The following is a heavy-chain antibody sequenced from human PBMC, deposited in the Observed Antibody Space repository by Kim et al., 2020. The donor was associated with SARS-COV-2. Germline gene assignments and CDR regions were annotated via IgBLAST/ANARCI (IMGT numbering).Heavy chain of an antibody. CDR2: IFHSGNT. J-gene: IGHJ2*01. V-gene: IGHV4-39*01. CDR1: DGSIATNLYY. CDR3: ARLRAGGYSYWFFDL. D-gene: IGHD1-26*01. Sequence: SETLSLTCTVSDGSIATNLYYWGWIRQPPGKGLEWIANIFHSGNTFHNPSLKSRLTMSVDTSKNEFSLKLTSVTAADTAVYFCARLRAGGYSYWFFDLWGGGTQVTVFS.